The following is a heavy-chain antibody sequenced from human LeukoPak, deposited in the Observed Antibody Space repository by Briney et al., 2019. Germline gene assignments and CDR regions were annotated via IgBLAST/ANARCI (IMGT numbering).Heavy chain of an antibody. V-gene: IGHV3-23*01. Sequence: GGSLRLSCAASGFIFSSYAMGWVWQAPGKGLEWDSSIRANGANTYYADSVKGRFTISRDNFKDTLYLQMNSLRAEDTAVYHCAQDFRSAGSYGWFDPWGQGTLVSVSS. CDR2: IRANGANT. D-gene: IGHD1-26*01. CDR3: AQDFRSAGSYGWFDP. J-gene: IGHJ5*02. CDR1: GFIFSSYA.